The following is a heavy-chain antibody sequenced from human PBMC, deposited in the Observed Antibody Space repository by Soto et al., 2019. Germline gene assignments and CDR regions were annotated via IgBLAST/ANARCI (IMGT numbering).Heavy chain of an antibody. V-gene: IGHV4-39*01. J-gene: IGHJ6*03. CDR2: IYYSGST. Sequence: PSETLSLTCTVSGGSISSSSYYWGWIRQPPGKGLEWIGSIYYSGSTYYNPSLKSRVTISVDTSKNQFSLKLSSVTAADTALYYCARVRQLVGYFYYYMDVWGKGTTVTVSS. CDR3: ARVRQLVGYFYYYMDV. CDR1: GGSISSSSYY. D-gene: IGHD6-6*01.